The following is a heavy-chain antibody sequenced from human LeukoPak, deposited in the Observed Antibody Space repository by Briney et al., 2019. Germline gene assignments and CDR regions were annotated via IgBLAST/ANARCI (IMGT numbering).Heavy chain of an antibody. Sequence: GGSLRLSCAASGFTFSSYGMHWVRQAPGKGLEWVAVISYDGSNKYYADSVKGRFTISRDNSKNTLYLQMNSLRAEDTAVYYCAKNGLLWYFDLWGRGTLVTVSS. J-gene: IGHJ2*01. V-gene: IGHV3-30*18. CDR2: ISYDGSNK. CDR1: GFTFSSYG. CDR3: AKNGLLWYFDL. D-gene: IGHD3-10*01.